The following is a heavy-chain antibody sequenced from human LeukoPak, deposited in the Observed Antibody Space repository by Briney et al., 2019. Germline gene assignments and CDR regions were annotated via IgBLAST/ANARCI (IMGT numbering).Heavy chain of an antibody. CDR3: ARVKDSGSYYRIGFEFDY. CDR2: IYYSGST. J-gene: IGHJ4*02. D-gene: IGHD1-26*01. CDR1: GGSISSYY. V-gene: IGHV4-59*01. Sequence: PSQTLSLTCTVSGGSISSYYWSWIRQPPGKGLEWIGYIYYSGSTNYNPSLKSRVTISVDTSENQFSLKLSSVTAADTAVYYCARVKDSGSYYRIGFEFDYWGQGTLVTVSS.